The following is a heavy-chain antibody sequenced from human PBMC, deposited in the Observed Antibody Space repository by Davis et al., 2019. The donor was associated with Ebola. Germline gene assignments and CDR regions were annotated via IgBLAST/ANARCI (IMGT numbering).Heavy chain of an antibody. D-gene: IGHD4-17*01. J-gene: IGHJ5*02. CDR2: IYHSGST. CDR1: GYSISSGYY. V-gene: IGHV4-38-2*01. Sequence: PSETLSLTCAVSGYSISSGYYWGWIRQPPGKGLEWIGSIYHSGSTYYNPSLKSRVTISVDRSKNQFSLKLSSVTAADTAVYYCARGCNGDLRRWFDPWGQGTLVTVSS. CDR3: ARGCNGDLRRWFDP.